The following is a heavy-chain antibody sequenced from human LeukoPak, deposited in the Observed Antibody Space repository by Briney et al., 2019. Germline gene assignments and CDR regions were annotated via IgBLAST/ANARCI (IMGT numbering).Heavy chain of an antibody. V-gene: IGHV3-21*01. J-gene: IGHJ3*02. CDR3: ARADPHGDVLRYFDWLARRRGASDI. D-gene: IGHD3-9*01. CDR2: ISSSSSYI. CDR1: GFTFSSYS. Sequence: TGGSLRLSCAASGFTFSSYSMNWVRQAPGKGLEWVSSISSSSSYIYYADSVKGRFTISRDNAKNSLYLQMNSLRAEDTAAYYCARADPHGDVLRYFDWLARRRGASDIWGQGTMVTVSS.